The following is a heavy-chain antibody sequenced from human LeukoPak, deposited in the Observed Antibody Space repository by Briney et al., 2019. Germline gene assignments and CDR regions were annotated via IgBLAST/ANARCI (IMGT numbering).Heavy chain of an antibody. V-gene: IGHV3-33*01. Sequence: GGYLRLYCAASGFTLSSYGMHWVRQAPGKGLEWVAVIWYDGSNKYYADSVKGRFTISRDNSKNTLYLQMNSLRAEDTAVYYCARDPTARYFDWLLEYYFDYWGQGTLVTVSS. J-gene: IGHJ4*02. CDR2: IWYDGSNK. CDR1: GFTLSSYG. CDR3: ARDPTARYFDWLLEYYFDY. D-gene: IGHD3-9*01.